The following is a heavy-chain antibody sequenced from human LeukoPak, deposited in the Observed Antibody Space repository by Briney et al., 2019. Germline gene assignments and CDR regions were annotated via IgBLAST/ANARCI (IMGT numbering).Heavy chain of an antibody. D-gene: IGHD3-22*01. CDR1: GYTFTGYY. CDR2: ITPYSGGT. CDR3: ARDRADNFDSSGYYPDGLDI. V-gene: IGHV1-2*02. Sequence: GASVKVSCKASGYTFTGYYMHWVRQAPGQGLEWMGWITPYSGGTNYAQRFQDRVTMTWDTSIGTANMELSGLKSDDTAVYYCARDRADNFDSSGYYPDGLDIWGQGTMVTVS. J-gene: IGHJ3*02.